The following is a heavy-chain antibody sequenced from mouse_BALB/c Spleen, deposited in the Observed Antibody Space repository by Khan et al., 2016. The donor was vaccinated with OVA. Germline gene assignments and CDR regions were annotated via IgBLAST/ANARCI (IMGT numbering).Heavy chain of an antibody. CDR1: GYSITSDYA. Sequence: EVQLQESGPGLVKPSQSLSLTCTASGYSITSDYAWNLIQKPPGNILEWVGYISYSGSTSYNPYLKSRITITRDTSKNQCFLQLKSVTTEDTATDYYARAIMTNWGQGTTLTVSS. CDR2: ISYSGST. CDR3: ARAIMTN. J-gene: IGHJ2*01. V-gene: IGHV3-2*02.